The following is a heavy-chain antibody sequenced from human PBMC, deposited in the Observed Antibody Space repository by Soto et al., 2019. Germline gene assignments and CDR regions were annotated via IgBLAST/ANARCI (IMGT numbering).Heavy chain of an antibody. V-gene: IGHV3-11*01. D-gene: IGHD2-2*01. CDR1: GFTFSDYY. CDR2: ISSSGSTI. CDR3: ARDFPSVYCSSPRDSCYYY. J-gene: IGHJ4*02. Sequence: QVQLVESGGGLVKPGGSLRLSCAASGFTFSDYYMSWIRQAPGKGLEWVSYISSSGSTIYYADSVKGRFTTSRDNAKNSLYLQMNSLRAEDTAVYYCARDFPSVYCSSPRDSCYYYWGQGALVTVTS.